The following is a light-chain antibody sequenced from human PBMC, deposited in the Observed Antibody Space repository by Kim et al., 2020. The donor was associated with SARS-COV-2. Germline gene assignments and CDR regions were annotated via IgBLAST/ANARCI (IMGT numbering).Light chain of an antibody. CDR3: QHNETST. CDR1: ESINSW. V-gene: IGKV1-5*03. Sequence: DIQMTQSPSTLSASVGDRVTITCRASESINSWLAWYQQRPGKAPKFLIYEASSLESGVPSSISGSGSGTETTLTINSLRPDDFATCACQHNETSTFGQGTKVDIK. CDR2: EAS. J-gene: IGKJ1*01.